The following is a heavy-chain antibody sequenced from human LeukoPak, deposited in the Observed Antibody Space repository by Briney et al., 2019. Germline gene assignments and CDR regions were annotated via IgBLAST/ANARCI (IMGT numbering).Heavy chain of an antibody. J-gene: IGHJ4*02. CDR2: ISYDGSNK. V-gene: IGHV3-30*18. CDR3: AKSPTPYGDYAYFDY. D-gene: IGHD4-17*01. CDR1: GFTFSSYG. Sequence: GGSLRLSCAASGFTFSSYGMHWFRQAPGKGLEWVAVISYDGSNKYYADSVKGRFTISRDNSKNTLYLQMNSLRAEDTAVYYCAKSPTPYGDYAYFDYWGQGTLVTVSS.